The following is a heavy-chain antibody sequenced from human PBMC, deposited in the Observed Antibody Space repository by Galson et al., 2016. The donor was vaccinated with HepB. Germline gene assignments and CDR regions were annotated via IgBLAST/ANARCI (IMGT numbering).Heavy chain of an antibody. J-gene: IGHJ4*02. V-gene: IGHV1-46*01. CDR2: IKPSGGNT. Sequence: GQGLEWMGIIKPSGGNTIYAQKFQDRITMTRDTSTSTVYMELISLRSEDTAVYYCARELDHSFYFDYWGQGTLLTVSS. D-gene: IGHD1-14*01. CDR3: ARELDHSFYFDY.